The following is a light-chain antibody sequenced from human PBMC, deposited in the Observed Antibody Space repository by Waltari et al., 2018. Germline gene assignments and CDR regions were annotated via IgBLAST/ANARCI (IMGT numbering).Light chain of an antibody. V-gene: IGKV1-39*01. CDR1: QSISSY. J-gene: IGKJ1*01. Sequence: DIQMTQSPSSLSASVGDRVTITCRASQSISSYLNWYQQKPGKAPKLLIYAAYNLESGVPSRFSGSGSGTEFTLTISSLQPEDYATYYCQQSYSTLAWTFGQGTKVEIK. CDR2: AAY. CDR3: QQSYSTLAWT.